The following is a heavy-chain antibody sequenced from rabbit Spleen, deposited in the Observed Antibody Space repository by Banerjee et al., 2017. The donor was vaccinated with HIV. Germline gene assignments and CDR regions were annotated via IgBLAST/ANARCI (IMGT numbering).Heavy chain of an antibody. V-gene: IGHV1S40*01. CDR1: GFSFSDGDV. CDR3: VRGASSSGYYSL. Sequence: QQLEESGGGLVKPGASLTLTCKASGFSFSDGDVMCWVRQAPGKGLEWIACIDTGSSGFTYFATWAKGRFTCSKTSSTTVTLQMTRLTAADTATYFCVRGASSSGYYSLWGPGTLVTVS. J-gene: IGHJ4*01. D-gene: IGHD1-1*01. CDR2: IDTGSSGFT.